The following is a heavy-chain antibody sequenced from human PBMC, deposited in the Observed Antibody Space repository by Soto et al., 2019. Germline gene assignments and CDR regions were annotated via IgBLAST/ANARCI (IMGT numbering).Heavy chain of an antibody. J-gene: IGHJ4*02. Sequence: VQLLESGGGLVQPGGSLRLSCAASGFPFSSYAMSWVRQAPGKGLEWVSTISGSGGSTHYADSVKGRFTISRDTSKNTLYLQMDSLRAEDTAVYYSAKGDAYHSNRSGYGLYFEYWGQGNVVTVSS. CDR1: GFPFSSYA. CDR2: ISGSGGST. D-gene: IGHD3-22*01. V-gene: IGHV3-23*01. CDR3: AKGDAYHSNRSGYGLYFEY.